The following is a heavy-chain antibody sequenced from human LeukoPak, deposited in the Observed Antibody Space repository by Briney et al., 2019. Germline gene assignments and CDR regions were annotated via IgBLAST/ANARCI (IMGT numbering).Heavy chain of an antibody. Sequence: SETLSLTCTVSGGSISSSSYYWGWIRQPPGKGLEWIGSIYYSGSTYYNPSLKSRVTISVDRSKNQFSLKLSSVTAADTAVYYCARAHLDYGDYGYFDYWGQGTLVTVSS. V-gene: IGHV4-39*07. CDR3: ARAHLDYGDYGYFDY. D-gene: IGHD4-17*01. CDR1: GGSISSSSYY. J-gene: IGHJ4*02. CDR2: IYYSGST.